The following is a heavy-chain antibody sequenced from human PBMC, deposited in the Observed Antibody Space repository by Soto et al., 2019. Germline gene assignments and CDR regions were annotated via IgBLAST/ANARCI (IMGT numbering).Heavy chain of an antibody. CDR3: VRTNLVVADASREDE. Sequence: EVQLVESGGGLVQPGGSLRLSCAASGFTFSSYWMHWVRQAPGKGLVWVSRINSDGSSTRYADSVKGRFTISRDNAKNTMYLQMNSLRAEDTAVSYCVRTNLVVADASREDEWGQGTLVTVSS. D-gene: IGHD2-8*02. CDR1: GFTFSSYW. V-gene: IGHV3-74*01. CDR2: INSDGSST. J-gene: IGHJ4*02.